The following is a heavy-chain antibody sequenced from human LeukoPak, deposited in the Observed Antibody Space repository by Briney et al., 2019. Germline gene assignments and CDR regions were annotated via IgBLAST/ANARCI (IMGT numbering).Heavy chain of an antibody. J-gene: IGHJ4*02. D-gene: IGHD3-10*01. CDR1: GGSFSGYY. CDR2: IYTSGST. CDR3: ARDRYYYGSGSYYYDY. V-gene: IGHV4-4*07. Sequence: PSETLSLTCAVYGGSFSGYYWSWIRQPAGKGLEWIGRIYTSGSTNYNPSLKSRVTMSVDTSKNQFSLKLSSVTAADTAVYYCARDRYYYGSGSYYYDYWGQGTLVTASS.